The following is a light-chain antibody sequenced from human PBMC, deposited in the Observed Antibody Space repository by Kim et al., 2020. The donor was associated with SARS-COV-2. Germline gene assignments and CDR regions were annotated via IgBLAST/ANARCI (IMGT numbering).Light chain of an antibody. CDR1: KSVNSSY. V-gene: IGKV3-20*01. J-gene: IGKJ4*01. Sequence: RSLTPGDRATHCCRARKSVNSSYLAWYQQKPGQAPRLLSDGASSRATGIPDRFSGSGSVTDFTLTISRLEPEDFAVYYCQQYGSFFGGGAKVDIK. CDR3: QQYGSF. CDR2: GAS.